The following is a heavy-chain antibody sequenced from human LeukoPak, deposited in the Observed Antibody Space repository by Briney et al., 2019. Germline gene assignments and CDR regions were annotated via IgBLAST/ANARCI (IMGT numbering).Heavy chain of an antibody. D-gene: IGHD5-18*01. V-gene: IGHV3-48*04. CDR3: ARDRESVDTAMVTEKAFDY. Sequence: PGGSLRLSCAASGFTFSSYSMNWVRQAPGKGLEWVSYISSSSSTIYYADSVKGRFTISRDNAKNSLYLQMNSLRAEDTAVYYCARDRESVDTAMVTEKAFDYWGQGTLVTVSS. J-gene: IGHJ4*02. CDR2: ISSSSSTI. CDR1: GFTFSSYS.